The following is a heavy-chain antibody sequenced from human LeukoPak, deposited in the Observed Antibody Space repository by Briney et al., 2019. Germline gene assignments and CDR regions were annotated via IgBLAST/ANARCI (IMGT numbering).Heavy chain of an antibody. D-gene: IGHD6-13*01. J-gene: IGHJ5*02. CDR1: GGSISSYY. CDR3: ASSVAAALSP. Sequence: SETLSLTCTVSGGSISSYYWSWIRQPAGKGLEWIGRIYTSGSTNYNPSLTSRVTMSVDTSENQFSLKLSSLTAADTAVYYCASSVAAALSPWGQGTLVTVSS. CDR2: IYTSGST. V-gene: IGHV4-4*07.